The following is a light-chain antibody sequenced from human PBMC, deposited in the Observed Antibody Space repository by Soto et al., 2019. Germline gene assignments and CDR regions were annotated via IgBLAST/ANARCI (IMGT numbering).Light chain of an antibody. CDR1: STDFVSYNR. CDR3: SLYTSVNTYV. V-gene: IGLV2-18*01. J-gene: IGLJ1*01. Sequence: QSVLTQPPSVPGSPGQSVTISCTGTSTDFVSYNRVSWYQQPPGTAPKLIIYEASNRPSGVPDRFSGSKSGNTASLTISGLQAADEADYYCSLYTSVNTYVFGTGTKVTVL. CDR2: EAS.